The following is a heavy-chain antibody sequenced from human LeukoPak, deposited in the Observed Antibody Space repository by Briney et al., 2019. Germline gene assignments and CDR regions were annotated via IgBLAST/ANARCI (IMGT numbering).Heavy chain of an antibody. D-gene: IGHD2-21*01. CDR1: GFTVSSTY. V-gene: IGHV3-53*01. Sequence: GGSLRLSCAASGFTVSSTYMSWVRQSPGKGLEWVSVVYKDGKMFYIDSVKGRFAISRDTSKNTVYLQMNNLRAEDTAVYYCASRHYSGGDCYFAGADPLDHWGQGTLVTVSS. CDR2: VYKDGKM. CDR3: ASRHYSGGDCYFAGADPLDH. J-gene: IGHJ4*02.